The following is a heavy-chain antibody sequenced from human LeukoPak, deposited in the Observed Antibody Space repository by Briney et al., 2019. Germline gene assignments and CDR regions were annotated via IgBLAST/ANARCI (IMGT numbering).Heavy chain of an antibody. CDR1: GFTFSDHY. J-gene: IGHJ4*02. D-gene: IGHD3-10*01. CDR2: ISGNMNTI. CDR3: ARVKKEQWLGVYFDS. V-gene: IGHV3-11*04. Sequence: GGSLRLSCAASGFTFSDHYMTWIRQAPGKGLEWISYISGNMNTIDYADSAKGRFTISRDNAKDTLYLQMNSLRAEDTAVYYCARVKKEQWLGVYFDSWGQGTLVTASS.